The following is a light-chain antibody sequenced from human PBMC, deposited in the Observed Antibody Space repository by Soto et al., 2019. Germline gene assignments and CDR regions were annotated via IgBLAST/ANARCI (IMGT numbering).Light chain of an antibody. J-gene: IGKJ1*01. CDR1: QTIGRW. Sequence: DIQMTPSPSTLSASVVYRFTITFRASQTIGRWLAWYQQKPGKAPKLLIYDASNLESGVPSRFSGSGSGTEFTLTIGSLQPVDFATYYCKQYNSFWKCGQGNKGAIK. CDR3: KQYNSFWK. CDR2: DAS. V-gene: IGKV1-5*01.